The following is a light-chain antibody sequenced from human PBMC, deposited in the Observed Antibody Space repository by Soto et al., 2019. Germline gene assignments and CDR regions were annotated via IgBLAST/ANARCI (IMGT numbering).Light chain of an antibody. CDR1: NTDVGGYNY. CDR3: TSYTPTGALV. J-gene: IGLJ6*01. CDR2: EVR. V-gene: IGLV2-14*01. Sequence: QSVLTQPASVSGSPGQSITVSFTGTNTDVGGYNYVSWYQHRPGKAPRLMIYEVRNRLSGVSNRFSGSKSGNTASLTISGLQSEDEADYYCTSYTPTGALVFGSGTQQTVL.